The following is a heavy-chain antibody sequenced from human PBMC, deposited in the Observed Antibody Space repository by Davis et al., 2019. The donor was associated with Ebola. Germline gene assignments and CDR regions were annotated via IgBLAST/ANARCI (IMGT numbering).Heavy chain of an antibody. Sequence: HTGGSLRPSCPASELTFSNYWIHWFRQVPGKGLVWVSRINENGGTTNYPDSVKGRFTISRDNAKSTLYLQMNSLRAEDTAVYYCAKDRDEYLWYYFDYWGQGTLVTVSS. V-gene: IGHV3-74*01. CDR2: INENGGTT. CDR1: ELTFSNYW. D-gene: IGHD3-16*01. CDR3: AKDRDEYLWYYFDY. J-gene: IGHJ4*02.